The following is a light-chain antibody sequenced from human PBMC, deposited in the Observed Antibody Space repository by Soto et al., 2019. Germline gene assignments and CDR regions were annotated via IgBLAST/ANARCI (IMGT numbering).Light chain of an antibody. CDR3: QQSYSTPPWT. Sequence: DIHMTQSPSSLSASVGDRVTITCRASQTITRYLNWYQQKPGKAPKLLIYAASSLERGVPSRFSGSGSGTDFTLTISGLQREDFATYYCQQSYSTPPWTFGQGTKVDIK. V-gene: IGKV1-39*01. J-gene: IGKJ1*01. CDR2: AAS. CDR1: QTITRY.